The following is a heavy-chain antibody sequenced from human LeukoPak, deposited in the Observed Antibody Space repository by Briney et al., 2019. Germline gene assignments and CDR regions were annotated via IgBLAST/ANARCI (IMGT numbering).Heavy chain of an antibody. J-gene: IGHJ4*02. CDR3: AREGSPEMAYDY. V-gene: IGHV1-69*13. D-gene: IGHD5-24*01. Sequence: SVKVSCKASGYTFTSYGISWVRQAPGQGLEWMGGIIPIFGTANYAQKFQGRVTITADESTSTAYMELSSLRSEDTAVYYCAREGSPEMAYDYWGQGTLVTVSS. CDR1: GYTFTSYG. CDR2: IIPIFGTA.